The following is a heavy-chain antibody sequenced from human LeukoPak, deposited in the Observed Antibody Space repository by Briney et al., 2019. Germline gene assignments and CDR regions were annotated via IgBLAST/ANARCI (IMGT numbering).Heavy chain of an antibody. CDR2: IYGGSRT. CDR1: GFTVSSNY. D-gene: IGHD6-13*01. J-gene: IGHJ4*02. V-gene: IGHV3-66*01. Sequence: PGGSLRLSCAASGFTVSSNYMSWVRQAPGKGLEWVSVIYGGSRTLYSDSVKGRFTISRDISKNTVYHQMSNLRAEDMAVYYCARDRVSSWYYFDYWGQGTLVTVSS. CDR3: ARDRVSSWYYFDY.